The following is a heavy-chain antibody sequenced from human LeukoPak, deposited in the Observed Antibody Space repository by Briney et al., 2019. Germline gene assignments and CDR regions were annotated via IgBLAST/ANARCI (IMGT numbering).Heavy chain of an antibody. D-gene: IGHD2-2*02. Sequence: PSETLSLTCAVYGGSFSGYYWSWIRQPPGKGLEWIGEINHSGSTNYNPSLKSRVTISVDTSKNQFSLKLSSVTAADTAVYYCARREIGDCSSTSCYIQGHYYFDYWGQGTLVTVSS. CDR2: INHSGST. V-gene: IGHV4-34*01. CDR3: ARREIGDCSSTSCYIQGHYYFDY. CDR1: GGSFSGYY. J-gene: IGHJ4*02.